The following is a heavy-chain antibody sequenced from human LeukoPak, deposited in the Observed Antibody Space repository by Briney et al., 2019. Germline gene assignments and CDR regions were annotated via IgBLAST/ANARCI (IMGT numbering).Heavy chain of an antibody. V-gene: IGHV3-23*01. CDR3: AKGPHYYDSSGYYSP. Sequence: GGSLRLSCAASGFTFSSYAMSWVRQAPGKGLEWVSTISGTGATTFYADSVKGRFTISRDNSKNTLYLQMNSLRAEDTAVYYCAKGPHYYDSSGYYSPWGQGTLVTVSS. CDR2: ISGTGATT. CDR1: GFTFSSYA. D-gene: IGHD3-22*01. J-gene: IGHJ5*02.